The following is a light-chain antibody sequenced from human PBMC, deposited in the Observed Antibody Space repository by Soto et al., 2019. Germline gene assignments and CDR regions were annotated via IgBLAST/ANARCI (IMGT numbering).Light chain of an antibody. CDR3: QQYGSSPYT. V-gene: IGKV3D-20*01. CDR1: QRVSSSY. Sequence: EIVLTQSPATLSLSPGERATLACGASQRVSSSYLAWYQQKPGLAPRLLIYDASSRATGIPDRFSGSGSGTDFTLTISRLEPEDFAVYYFQQYGSSPYTFGQGTKLEIK. J-gene: IGKJ2*01. CDR2: DAS.